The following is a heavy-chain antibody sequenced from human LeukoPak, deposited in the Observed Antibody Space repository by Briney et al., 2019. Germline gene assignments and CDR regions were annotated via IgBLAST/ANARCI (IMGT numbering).Heavy chain of an antibody. D-gene: IGHD6-13*01. CDR3: ARDNSSSWYSFDY. V-gene: IGHV3-48*02. Sequence: GGSLRLSCSASEFTFSTYAMHWVRQAPGKGLEWVSYISSSSSTIYYADSVKGRFTISRDNAKNSLYLQMNSLRDEDTAVYYCARDNSSSWYSFDYWGQGTLVTVSS. J-gene: IGHJ4*02. CDR2: ISSSSSTI. CDR1: EFTFSTYA.